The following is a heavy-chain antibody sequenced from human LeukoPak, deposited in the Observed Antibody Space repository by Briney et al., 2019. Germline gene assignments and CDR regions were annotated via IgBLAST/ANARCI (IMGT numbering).Heavy chain of an antibody. CDR1: GSTFSSYW. CDR2: IKQDGSEE. CDR3: AKEIRRGDSPLDN. V-gene: IGHV3-7*03. J-gene: IGHJ4*02. Sequence: GGSLRLSCAASGSTFSSYWMSWVRQAPGKGLEWVANIKQDGSEEYYVDSVKGRFTISRDNAGNSVYLQMQSLRPEDTALYYCAKEIRRGDSPLDNWGQGILVTVSS.